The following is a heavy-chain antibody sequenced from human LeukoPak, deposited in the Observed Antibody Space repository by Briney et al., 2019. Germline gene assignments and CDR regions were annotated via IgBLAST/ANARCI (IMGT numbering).Heavy chain of an antibody. V-gene: IGHV3-11*01. CDR2: ISSSGSTR. J-gene: IGHJ3*02. D-gene: IGHD2-15*01. CDR1: GFTFSDYY. Sequence: GGSLRLSCAASGFTFSDYYMSWIRQAPGKGLEWVSYISSSGSTRYYADSVKGRFTISRDNAKNSLYLQMNSLRAEDTAVYFCARSRVVAATTSHAAFDIWGQGTLVSVSS. CDR3: ARSRVVAATTSHAAFDI.